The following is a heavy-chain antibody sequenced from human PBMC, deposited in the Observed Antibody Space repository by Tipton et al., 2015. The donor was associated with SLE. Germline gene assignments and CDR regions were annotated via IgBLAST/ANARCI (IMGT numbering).Heavy chain of an antibody. V-gene: IGHV4-38-2*02. J-gene: IGHJ4*02. CDR3: VRDPAPGPFDF. Sequence: TLSLTCTVSGGVISEYYWGWVRQPPGKGLEWIGNIYHTGTTDSNPSLRSRVTLSIDASKNEFSLKLNSVTAADTAVYYCVRDPAPGPFDFWGQGTLVAVSS. CDR2: IYHTGTT. CDR1: GGVISEYY.